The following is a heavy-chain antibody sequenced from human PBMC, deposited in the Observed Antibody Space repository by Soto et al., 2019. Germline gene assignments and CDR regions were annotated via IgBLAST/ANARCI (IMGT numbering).Heavy chain of an antibody. CDR2: VYSSGST. V-gene: IGHV4-59*01. D-gene: IGHD4-17*01. Sequence: QVQLQESGPGLVKPSETLSLTCTVSGGSIDNFYWSWIRQPPGKGLEWIGYVYSSGSTNYSPSLKSRVTISVDRSKNQFSLKLRSLTAADTAVYFCARDYPCFTVGASGGMDVWGQGTTVTVSS. CDR3: ARDYPCFTVGASGGMDV. CDR1: GGSIDNFY. J-gene: IGHJ6*02.